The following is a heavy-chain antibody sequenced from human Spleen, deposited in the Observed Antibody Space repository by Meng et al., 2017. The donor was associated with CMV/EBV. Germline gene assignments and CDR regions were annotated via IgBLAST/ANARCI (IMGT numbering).Heavy chain of an antibody. Sequence: GEYLKISCVGSGFSFSSYWMSWVRQVPGKGLQWVANIKQDGSEKVYVGSVTGRFTISRDNAKNSLYLQMNSLRVEDTGVYYCARDFPWTPYWGQGTLVTVSS. CDR3: ARDFPWTPY. V-gene: IGHV3-7*01. J-gene: IGHJ4*02. D-gene: IGHD1-1*01. CDR1: GFSFSSYW. CDR2: IKQDGSEK.